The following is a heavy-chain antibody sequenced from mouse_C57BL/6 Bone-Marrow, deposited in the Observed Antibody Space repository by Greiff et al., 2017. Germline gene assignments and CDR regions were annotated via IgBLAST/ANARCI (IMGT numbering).Heavy chain of an antibody. J-gene: IGHJ1*03. V-gene: IGHV1-69*01. D-gene: IGHD1-1*01. CDR1: GYTFTSYW. CDR2: IDPSDSYT. Sequence: QVQLQQPGAELVMPGASVKLSCKASGYTFTSYWMHWVKQRPGQGLEWIGEIDPSDSYTNYNQKFKGKSTLTVDKSSSTAYMQLSSLTSEDSAVYYCARGNYYGSSYYFDVWGTGTTVTVSS. CDR3: ARGNYYGSSYYFDV.